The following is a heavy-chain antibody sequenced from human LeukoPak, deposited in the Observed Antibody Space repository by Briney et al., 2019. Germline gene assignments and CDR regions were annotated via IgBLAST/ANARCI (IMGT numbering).Heavy chain of an antibody. CDR3: ARGGAYYYYMDV. CDR1: GFTFSSYE. CDR2: ISSSGSTI. J-gene: IGHJ6*03. D-gene: IGHD4/OR15-4a*01. V-gene: IGHV3-48*03. Sequence: GGSLRLSCAASGFTFSSYEMNWVRQAPGKGLEWVSYISSSGSTIYYADSVKGRFTISRDNAKNSLYLQMNSLRAEDTAVYYCARGGAYYYYMDVWGKGTTVTVSS.